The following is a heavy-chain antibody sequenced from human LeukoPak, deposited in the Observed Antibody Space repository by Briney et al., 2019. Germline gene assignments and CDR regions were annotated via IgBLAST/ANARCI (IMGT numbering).Heavy chain of an antibody. CDR2: ISSSSSYI. J-gene: IGHJ4*02. V-gene: IGHV3-21*01. D-gene: IGHD6-19*01. CDR1: GFTFSSYS. CDR3: ARDLSVAGRTYYFDY. Sequence: PGGSLRLSCAASGFTFSSYSMNWVRQAPGKGLEWVSSISSSSSYIYYADPVKGRFTISRDNAKNSLYLQMNSLRAEDTAVYYCARDLSVAGRTYYFDYWGQGTLVTVSS.